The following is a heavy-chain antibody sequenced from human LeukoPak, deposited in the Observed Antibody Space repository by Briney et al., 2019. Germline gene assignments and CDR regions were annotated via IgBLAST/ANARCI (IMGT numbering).Heavy chain of an antibody. V-gene: IGHV3-23*01. CDR3: ASDRYMVRGGYSYYYYYMDV. Sequence: GGSLRLSCAASGFTFGSYGMSWVRQAPGKGLEWVSAISGSGGSTYYADSVKGRFTISRDNSKNTLYLQMNSLRAEDTAVYYCASDRYMVRGGYSYYYYYMDVWGKGTTVTISS. CDR1: GFTFGSYG. D-gene: IGHD3-10*01. J-gene: IGHJ6*03. CDR2: ISGSGGST.